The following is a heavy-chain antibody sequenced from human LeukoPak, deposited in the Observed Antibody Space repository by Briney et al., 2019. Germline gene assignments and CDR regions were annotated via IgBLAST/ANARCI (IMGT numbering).Heavy chain of an antibody. Sequence: GGTLRLSCAASGFTFSSYGMSWVRQAPGKGLEWVSAISGSGGSTYYADSVKGRFTISRDNSKNTLYLQMNSLRAEDTAVYYCAKDSVRIQPYYYYYMDVWGKGTTVTISS. CDR2: ISGSGGST. CDR1: GFTFSSYG. V-gene: IGHV3-23*01. J-gene: IGHJ6*03. D-gene: IGHD5-18*01. CDR3: AKDSVRIQPYYYYYMDV.